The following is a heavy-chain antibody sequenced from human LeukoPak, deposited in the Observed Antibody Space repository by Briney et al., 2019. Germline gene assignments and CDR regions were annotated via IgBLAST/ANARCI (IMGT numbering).Heavy chain of an antibody. V-gene: IGHV1-69*04. J-gene: IGHJ4*02. Sequence: SVKVSCKASGGTFSSYAISWVRQAPGQGLEWMGRIIPIFGIANYAQKFQGRVTITADKSTSTAYMELSSLRSEDTAVYYCARVDAGYCSRTSCPPVYWGQGTLVTVSS. D-gene: IGHD2-2*01. CDR2: IIPIFGIA. CDR1: GGTFSSYA. CDR3: ARVDAGYCSRTSCPPVY.